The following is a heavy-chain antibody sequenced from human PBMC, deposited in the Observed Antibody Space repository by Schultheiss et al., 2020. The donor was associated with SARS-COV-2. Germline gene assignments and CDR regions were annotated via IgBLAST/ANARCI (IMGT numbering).Heavy chain of an antibody. V-gene: IGHV1-18*01. CDR3: ARDRDYVLTSSPGIGFGLDV. D-gene: IGHD3-10*02. Sequence: GESLKISCRTSGYKFVSYVISWVRQAPGQGLEWMGFIRPYTGETNYAENIQGRVTVTMDTSSSTVYMELRRLRSDDTAVYYCARDRDYVLTSSPGIGFGLDVWGQGTTVTVSS. J-gene: IGHJ6*02. CDR2: IRPYTGET. CDR1: GYKFVSYV.